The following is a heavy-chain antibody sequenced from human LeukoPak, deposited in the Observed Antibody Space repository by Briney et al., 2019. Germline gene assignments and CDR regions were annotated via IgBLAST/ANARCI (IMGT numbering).Heavy chain of an antibody. CDR3: ARDSCRGDCYPFDY. CDR1: GFTFSSYG. J-gene: IGHJ4*02. CDR2: IWYDGNNK. V-gene: IGHV3-33*01. D-gene: IGHD2-21*02. Sequence: PGRSLGLSCAASGFTFSSYGMHWVRQAPGKGLEWVAGIWYDGNNKYYADSVKGRFAISRDNSKNTLYVQMNSLRAEDTAVYYCARDSCRGDCYPFDYWGQGTLVTVSS.